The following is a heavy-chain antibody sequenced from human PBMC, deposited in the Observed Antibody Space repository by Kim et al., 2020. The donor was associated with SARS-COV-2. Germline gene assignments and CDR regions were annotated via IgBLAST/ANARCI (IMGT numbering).Heavy chain of an antibody. Sequence: GGSLRLSCAASGFTFSRYWMSWVRQAPGKGLVWVSSINRDGSRKSYVDSVKGRFTISRDNAKNTLYLQMNSLRAEDTAVYYCARVGYIGATLYAADIW. CDR2: INRDGSRK. D-gene: IGHD6-13*01. CDR1: GFTFSRYW. CDR3: ARVGYIGATLYAADI. J-gene: IGHJ3*02. V-gene: IGHV3-74*01.